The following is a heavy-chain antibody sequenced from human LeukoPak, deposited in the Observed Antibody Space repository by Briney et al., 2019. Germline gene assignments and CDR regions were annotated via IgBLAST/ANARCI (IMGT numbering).Heavy chain of an antibody. CDR3: ARAPYYYDSSGYYYYFDY. D-gene: IGHD3-22*01. V-gene: IGHV3-48*01. J-gene: IGHJ4*02. Sequence: GGSLRLSCAASGFTFSSYSMNWVRQAPGKGLEWVSYISSSSSTIYYADSVKGRFTISRDNARNSLYLQMNSLRAEDTAVYYCARAPYYYDSSGYYYYFDYWGQGTLVTVSS. CDR1: GFTFSSYS. CDR2: ISSSSSTI.